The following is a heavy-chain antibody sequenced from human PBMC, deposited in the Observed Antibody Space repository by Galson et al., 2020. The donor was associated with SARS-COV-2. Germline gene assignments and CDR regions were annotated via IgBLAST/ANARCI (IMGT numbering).Heavy chain of an antibody. D-gene: IGHD2-2*01. J-gene: IGHJ6*02. CDR2: IYYSGST. CDR1: GCPISSGGYY. CDR3: ARDQFRPSNLGPAQYYYYYDMDV. V-gene: IGHV4-31*03. Sequence: SETLSLTCTVSGCPISSGGYYWSWIRQHPGQGMEWNGYIYYSGSTYYNPSLKSRATISVDTSKNQSPLKLSSVTAAATAVYYCARDQFRPSNLGPAQYYYYYDMDVWGQGTTVTVSS.